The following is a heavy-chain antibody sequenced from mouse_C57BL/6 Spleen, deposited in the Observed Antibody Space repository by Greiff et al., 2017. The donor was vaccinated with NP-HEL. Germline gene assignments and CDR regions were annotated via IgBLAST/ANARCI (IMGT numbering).Heavy chain of an antibody. J-gene: IGHJ4*01. Sequence: QVQLKQPGAELVRPGSSVKLSCKASGYTFTSYWMHWVKQRPIQGLEWIGNIDPSDSETHYNQKFKDKATLTVDKSSSTAYMQLSSLTSEDSAVYYCATDSSGYYAMDYWGQGTSVTVSS. V-gene: IGHV1-52*01. CDR1: GYTFTSYW. CDR3: ATDSSGYYAMDY. CDR2: IDPSDSET. D-gene: IGHD3-2*02.